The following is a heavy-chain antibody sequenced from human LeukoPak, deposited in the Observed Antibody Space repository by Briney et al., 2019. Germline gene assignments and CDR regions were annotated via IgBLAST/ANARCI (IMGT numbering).Heavy chain of an antibody. CDR1: EFTVSVNY. Sequence: PGGSLRLSCAASEFTVSVNYMSWVRQAPGKGLEWVAVISYDGSNKYYADSVKGRFTISRDNSKNTLYLQMNSLRAEDTAVYYCARDFVVVVAAVFDYWGQGTLVTVSS. J-gene: IGHJ4*02. D-gene: IGHD2-15*01. V-gene: IGHV3-30*03. CDR2: ISYDGSNK. CDR3: ARDFVVVVAAVFDY.